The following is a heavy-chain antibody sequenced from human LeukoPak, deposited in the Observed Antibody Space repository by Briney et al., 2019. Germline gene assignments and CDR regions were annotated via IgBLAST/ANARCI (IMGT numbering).Heavy chain of an antibody. J-gene: IGHJ1*01. CDR3: ARYDYYDSSGYKIAEYFQH. V-gene: IGHV3-74*01. Sequence: GGSLRLSCAASGFTVSSYWMHWVRQAPGKGLVWVSRINSDGSSTSYADSVKGRFTISRDNAKNTLYLQMNSLRAEDTAVYYCARYDYYDSSGYKIAEYFQHWGQGTLVTVSS. CDR1: GFTVSSYW. D-gene: IGHD3-22*01. CDR2: INSDGSST.